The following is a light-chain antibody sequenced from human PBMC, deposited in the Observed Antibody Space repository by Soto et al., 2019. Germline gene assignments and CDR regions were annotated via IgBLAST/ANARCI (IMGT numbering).Light chain of an antibody. CDR1: QSVSSN. CDR2: GAS. V-gene: IGKV3-15*01. J-gene: IGKJ2*01. Sequence: EIVMTQSPATLSVSPGERATLSCRASQSVSSNLAWYQQKPGQAPRLLICGASTRATGIPARFSGSGSGTEFTLTISSLQSEDFAVYYCQQYNSWPYTFGQGTKLEIK. CDR3: QQYNSWPYT.